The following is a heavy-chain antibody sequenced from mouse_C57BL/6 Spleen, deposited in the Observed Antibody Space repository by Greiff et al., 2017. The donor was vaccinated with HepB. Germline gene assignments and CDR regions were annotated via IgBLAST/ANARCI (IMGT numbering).Heavy chain of an antibody. D-gene: IGHD1-1*01. Sequence: VQVVESGPGLVAPSQSLSITCTVSGFSLTSYAISWVRQPPGKGLEWLGVIWTGGGTNYNSALKSRLSISKDNSKSQVFLKMNSLQTDDTARYYCARITTVPHYAMDYWGQGTSVTVSS. V-gene: IGHV2-9-1*01. CDR3: ARITTVPHYAMDY. CDR1: GFSLTSYA. J-gene: IGHJ4*01. CDR2: IWTGGGT.